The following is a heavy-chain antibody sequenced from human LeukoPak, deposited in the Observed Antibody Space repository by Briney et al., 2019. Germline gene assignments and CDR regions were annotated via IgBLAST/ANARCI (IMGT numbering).Heavy chain of an antibody. CDR2: IYYSGST. D-gene: IGHD3-10*01. CDR1: GGSISSGDYY. J-gene: IGHJ4*02. CDR3: ARMDGSVYSPFDY. Sequence: SETLSLTCTVSGGSISSGDYYWSWIRQPPGKGLEWIGYIYYSGSTYYNPSLKSRVTISVDTSKNQFSLKLSSVTAADTAVYYCARMDGSVYSPFDYWGQGTLVTVSS. V-gene: IGHV4-30-4*08.